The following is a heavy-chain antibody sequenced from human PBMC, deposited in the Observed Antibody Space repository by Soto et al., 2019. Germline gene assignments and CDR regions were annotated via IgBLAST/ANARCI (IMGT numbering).Heavy chain of an antibody. V-gene: IGHV3-30*18. Sequence: QVQLVESGGGVVQPGRSLRLSCAASGFTFSSYGMHWVRQAPGKGLERVAVISYDGSNKYYADSVKGRFTISRDNSKNTLYLQMNSLRAEDTAVYYCAKDSSGWYRRGYFDYWGQGTLVTVSS. CDR1: GFTFSSYG. D-gene: IGHD6-19*01. J-gene: IGHJ4*02. CDR3: AKDSSGWYRRGYFDY. CDR2: ISYDGSNK.